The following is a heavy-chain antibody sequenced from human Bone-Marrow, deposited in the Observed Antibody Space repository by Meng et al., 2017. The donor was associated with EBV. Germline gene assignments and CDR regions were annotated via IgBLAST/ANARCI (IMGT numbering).Heavy chain of an antibody. D-gene: IGHD3-10*01. J-gene: IGHJ4*02. V-gene: IGHV1-69*01. CDR3: ASESGRGFTPDY. CDR1: GGTLNSDT. Sequence: QVQVVPAAAVVKQPGSWLTGSRWTSGGTLNSDTGSWGLQAPGKGLELMGGLIRRSGAPHYAQKFQGRVTITADESPCTHYMDLCNLRSDDTAMYYCASESGRGFTPDYWGQGTLVTVSS. CDR2: LIRRSGAP.